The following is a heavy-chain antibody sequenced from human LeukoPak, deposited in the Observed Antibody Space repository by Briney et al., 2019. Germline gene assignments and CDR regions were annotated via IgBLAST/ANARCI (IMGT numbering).Heavy chain of an antibody. Sequence: GGSLRLSCAASGFTFSTYGVNWVRQAPGKGLEWVSSISSSSSYIYYADSVKGRFTISRDNAKNSLYLQMNSLRAEDTAVYYCARDRLPSYYDFWSGYYNGWFDPWGQGTLVTVSS. CDR3: ARDRLPSYYDFWSGYYNGWFDP. CDR2: ISSSSSYI. V-gene: IGHV3-21*01. D-gene: IGHD3-3*01. CDR1: GFTFSTYG. J-gene: IGHJ5*02.